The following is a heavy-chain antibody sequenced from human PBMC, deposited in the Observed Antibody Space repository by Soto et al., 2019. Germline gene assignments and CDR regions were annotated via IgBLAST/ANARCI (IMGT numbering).Heavy chain of an antibody. CDR1: GGSFMSQA. D-gene: IGHD3-10*01. CDR3: ARGSYDSYAGFSGMDV. J-gene: IGHJ6*04. CDR2: IIPFSGTV. V-gene: IGHV1-69*13. Sequence: GASVKVSCKASGGSFMSQAISWVRQAPGQGPEWMGGIIPFSGTVTYTQRFQGRLTLTADEPTNTANMELSSLRSEDTAVYYCARGSYDSYAGFSGMDVWGEGTKVTVAS.